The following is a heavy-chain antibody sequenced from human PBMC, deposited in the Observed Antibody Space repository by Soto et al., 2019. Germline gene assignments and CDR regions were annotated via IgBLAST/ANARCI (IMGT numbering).Heavy chain of an antibody. D-gene: IGHD1-26*01. V-gene: IGHV3-43*01. CDR1: GFTFDDYT. CDR3: AKESAKGFYGSYYYDEYAIND. Sequence: PGGSLRLSCAASGFTFDDYTMHWVRQAPGKGLEWVSLISWDGGSTYYADSVKGRFTISRDNSKTSLYLQMNSLRTEDTALYYRAKESAKGFYGSYYYDEYAINDWGQGTMVTVSS. CDR2: ISWDGGST. J-gene: IGHJ4*02.